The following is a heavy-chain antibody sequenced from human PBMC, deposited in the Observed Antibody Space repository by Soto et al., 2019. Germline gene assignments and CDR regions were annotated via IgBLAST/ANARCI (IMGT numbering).Heavy chain of an antibody. D-gene: IGHD2-15*01. Sequence: QVQLQESGPGLLEPSETLALSCNVSGGSISSNYWSWIWQPPGKGLEWIGYIYYSGSTNYNPSLNCRVTISVDTSKNRFSLKLSSVTAADTAVYYCARRYGGTFDYWGQGTLVTVSS. V-gene: IGHV4-59*08. CDR1: GGSISSNY. CDR2: IYYSGST. CDR3: ARRYGGTFDY. J-gene: IGHJ4*02.